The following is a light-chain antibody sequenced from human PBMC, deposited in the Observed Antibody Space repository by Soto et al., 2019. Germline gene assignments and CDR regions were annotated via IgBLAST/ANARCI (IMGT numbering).Light chain of an antibody. V-gene: IGLV1-44*01. J-gene: IGLJ1*01. Sequence: QSVLIQPPSASGTPGQRVTISCSGSSSNIGSHTVNWYQQLPGTAPKLLICRDNQRPSGVPDRFSGSKSGTTASLAISGLQSEDEADYYCAAWEDNLPGYVFGTGTKVTVL. CDR1: SSNIGSHT. CDR3: AAWEDNLPGYV. CDR2: RDN.